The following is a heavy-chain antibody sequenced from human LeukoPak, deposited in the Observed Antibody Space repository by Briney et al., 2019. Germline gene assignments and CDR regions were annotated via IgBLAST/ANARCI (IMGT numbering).Heavy chain of an antibody. J-gene: IGHJ6*02. V-gene: IGHV1-8*01. CDR3: ARCGDSSGWYHLVVRPYYYYGMDV. CDR1: GYTFTSYD. CDR2: MNPNSGST. Sequence: ASVKVSCKASGYTFTSYDINWVRQATGQGLEWMGWMNPNSGSTGYAQKFQGRVTMTRNTSISTAYMELSSLRSEDTAVYYCARCGDSSGWYHLVVRPYYYYGMDVWGQGTTVTVSS. D-gene: IGHD6-19*01.